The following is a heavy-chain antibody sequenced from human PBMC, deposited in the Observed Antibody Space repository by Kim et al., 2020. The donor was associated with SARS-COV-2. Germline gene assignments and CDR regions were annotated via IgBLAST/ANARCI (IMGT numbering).Heavy chain of an antibody. J-gene: IGHJ4*02. Sequence: GGSTYYADSVKGRFTISRDNSKNTLYLQMNSLRAEDTAVYYCAKLEMVTYWGQGTLVTVSS. V-gene: IGHV3-23*01. D-gene: IGHD5-18*01. CDR2: GGST. CDR3: AKLEMVTY.